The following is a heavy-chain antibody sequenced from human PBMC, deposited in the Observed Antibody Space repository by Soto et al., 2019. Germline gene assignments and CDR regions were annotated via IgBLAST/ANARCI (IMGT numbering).Heavy chain of an antibody. CDR3: ARDSGEGESYYDFWSGYYDGWFDP. CDR1: GGSISSYY. J-gene: IGHJ5*02. CDR2: IYTSGGT. D-gene: IGHD3-3*01. V-gene: IGHV4-4*07. Sequence: SETLSLTCTVSGGSISSYYWSWIRQPAGKGLEWIGRIYTSGGTNYNPSLKSRVTMSVDTSKNQFSLKLSSVTAADTAVYYCARDSGEGESYYDFWSGYYDGWFDPWGQGTLVTVSS.